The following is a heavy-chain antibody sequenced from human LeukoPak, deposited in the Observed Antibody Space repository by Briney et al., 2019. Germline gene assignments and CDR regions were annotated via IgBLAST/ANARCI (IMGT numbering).Heavy chain of an antibody. J-gene: IGHJ6*03. CDR1: GFTFSSYE. Sequence: GGSLRLSCAASGFTFSSYEMNWVRQAPGKGLEWVSYISSSGSTIYYADSVKGRFTISRDNAKNSLYLQMNSLRAEDTAVYYCARARQDSSGYYYVILYYYYYMDVWGKGTTVTISS. V-gene: IGHV3-48*03. CDR3: ARARQDSSGYYYVILYYYYYMDV. D-gene: IGHD3-22*01. CDR2: ISSSGSTI.